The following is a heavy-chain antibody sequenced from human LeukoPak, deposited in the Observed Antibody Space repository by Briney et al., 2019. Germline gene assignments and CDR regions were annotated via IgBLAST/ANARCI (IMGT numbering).Heavy chain of an antibody. J-gene: IGHJ5*02. V-gene: IGHV4-31*03. CDR2: IYYSGST. CDR3: VRESHTEGWFDP. Sequence: SQTLSLTCTVSGGSISSGGYYWSWIRQHPGKGLEWIGYIYYSGSTYYNPSLKSRVTISVDTSKNQFSLKLSSVTAADTAVYYCVRESHTEGWFDPWGQGTLVTVSS. CDR1: GGSISSGGYY.